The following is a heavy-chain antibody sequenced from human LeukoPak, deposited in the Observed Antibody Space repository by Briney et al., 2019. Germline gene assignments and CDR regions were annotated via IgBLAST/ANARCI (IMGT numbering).Heavy chain of an antibody. CDR3: ARDRAAARMDV. V-gene: IGHV3-33*08. CDR2: IWYDGSNK. CDR1: GFTFSSYA. J-gene: IGHJ6*04. Sequence: PGGSLRLSCAASGFTFSSYAMHWVRQAPGKGLEWVAVIWYDGSNKYYADSVKGRFTISRDNSKNTLYLQMNSLRAEDTAVYYCARDRAAARMDVWGKGTTVTVSS. D-gene: IGHD6-13*01.